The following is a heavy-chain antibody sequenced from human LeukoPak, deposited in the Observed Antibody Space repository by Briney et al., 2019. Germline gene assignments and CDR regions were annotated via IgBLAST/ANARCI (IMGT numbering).Heavy chain of an antibody. D-gene: IGHD5-18*01. CDR1: GGSISSSSYY. J-gene: IGHJ4*02. CDR2: IYYSGST. V-gene: IGHV4-39*07. Sequence: SETLSLTCTVSGGSISSSSYYWGWIRQPPGKGLEWIGSIYYSGSTYYNPSLKSRVTISVDTSKNQLSLKLSSVTAADTAVYYCARVSDSYGYPTYFDYWGQGTLVTVSS. CDR3: ARVSDSYGYPTYFDY.